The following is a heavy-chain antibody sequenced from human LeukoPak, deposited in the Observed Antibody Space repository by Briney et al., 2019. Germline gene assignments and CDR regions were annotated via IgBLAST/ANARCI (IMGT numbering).Heavy chain of an antibody. CDR3: ARQHYDFWSGCHREPDYFDY. J-gene: IGHJ4*02. D-gene: IGHD3-3*01. CDR1: GYSISSGYY. V-gene: IGHV4-38-2*01. CDR2: SYHSGST. Sequence: SETLSLTCAVSGYSISSGYYWGWIRQPPGKGLEWIGGSYHSGSTYYNPSLKSRVTISVDTSKNQFSLKLSSVTAADTAVYYCARQHYDFWSGCHREPDYFDYWGQGTLVTVSS.